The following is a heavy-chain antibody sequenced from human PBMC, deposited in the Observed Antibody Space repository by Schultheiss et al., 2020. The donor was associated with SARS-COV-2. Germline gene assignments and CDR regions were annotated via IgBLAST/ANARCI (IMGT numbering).Heavy chain of an antibody. CDR3: ARAVALALTGAHFDY. Sequence: LRLSCAASGFTFSDYYMSWIRQHPGKGLEWIGEINHSGSTNYNPSLKSRVTISVDTSKNQFSLKLSSVTAADTAVYYCARAVALALTGAHFDYWGQGALGTVSS. J-gene: IGHJ4*02. CDR1: GFTFSDYY. D-gene: IGHD7-27*01. CDR2: INHSGST. V-gene: IGHV4-34*09.